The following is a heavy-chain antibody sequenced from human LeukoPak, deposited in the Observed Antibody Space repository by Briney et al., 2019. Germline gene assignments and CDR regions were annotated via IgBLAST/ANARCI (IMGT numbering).Heavy chain of an antibody. CDR3: ARGVRRFLEWVSMDV. V-gene: IGHV3-48*01. CDR2: ISNSSSTI. D-gene: IGHD3-3*01. Sequence: QTGGSLRLSCAASGFTFSIYSMNWVRRAPGKGLEWVSYISNSSSTIYYADSVKGRFTISRDNAKNSLYLQMSSLRAEDTAVYYCARGVRRFLEWVSMDVWGKGTTVTVSS. CDR1: GFTFSIYS. J-gene: IGHJ6*03.